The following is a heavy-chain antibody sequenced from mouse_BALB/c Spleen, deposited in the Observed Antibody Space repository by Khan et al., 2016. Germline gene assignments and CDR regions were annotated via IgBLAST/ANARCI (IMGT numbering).Heavy chain of an antibody. D-gene: IGHD2-14*01. CDR1: GFSLTSYG. Sequence: QVQLKQSGPGLVQPSQSLSITCTVSGFSLTSYGVHWVRQSPGKGLEWLGVIWSGGSTDYNAAFISRLSISKDNSKSQVFFKMNSLQATDTAIYYCARRGNYRYAFAYWGQGTLVTVSA. CDR3: ARRGNYRYAFAY. V-gene: IGHV2-2*02. CDR2: IWSGGST. J-gene: IGHJ3*01.